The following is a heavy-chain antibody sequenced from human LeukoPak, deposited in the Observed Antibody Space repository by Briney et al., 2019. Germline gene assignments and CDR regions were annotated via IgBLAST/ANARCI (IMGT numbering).Heavy chain of an antibody. CDR3: AIPLIPGIGCNWFDP. CDR2: LIPMFGAA. D-gene: IGHD2-2*01. Sequence: GSSVKVSCKASGGTFTNNGISWVRQAPGQALEWMGGLIPMFGAANYAQKFQGRVTITTDDSTSTGFMELSSLRSEDTAVYFCAIPLIPGIGCNWFDPWGQGTLVTVSS. V-gene: IGHV1-69*05. CDR1: GGTFTNNG. J-gene: IGHJ5*02.